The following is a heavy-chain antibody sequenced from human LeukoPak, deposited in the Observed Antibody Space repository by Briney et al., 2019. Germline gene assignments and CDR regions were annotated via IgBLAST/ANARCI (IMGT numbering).Heavy chain of an antibody. Sequence: GGSLRLSCAASGFTVSSNYMSWVRQAPGKGLEWVSVIYSGGSTYYADSVKGRFTISRDNSKNTLYLQMNSLRAEDTAVYYCARGAARRLNGMDVWGQGTTVTVSS. D-gene: IGHD6-6*01. CDR2: IYSGGST. V-gene: IGHV3-53*01. J-gene: IGHJ6*02. CDR3: ARGAARRLNGMDV. CDR1: GFTVSSNY.